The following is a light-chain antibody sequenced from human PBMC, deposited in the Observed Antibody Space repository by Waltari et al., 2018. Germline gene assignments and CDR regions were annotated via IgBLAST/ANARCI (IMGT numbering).Light chain of an antibody. V-gene: IGLV2-11*01. CDR3: CSYAGSYTV. J-gene: IGLJ2*01. Sequence: SVSGSPGQSVTISCTGTSSDVGGYNYVSWYQQHPGKAPKLMIYDVSKRPSGVPDRFSGSKSGNTASLTISGLQAEDEADYYCCSYAGSYTVFGGGTKLTVL. CDR1: SSDVGGYNY. CDR2: DVS.